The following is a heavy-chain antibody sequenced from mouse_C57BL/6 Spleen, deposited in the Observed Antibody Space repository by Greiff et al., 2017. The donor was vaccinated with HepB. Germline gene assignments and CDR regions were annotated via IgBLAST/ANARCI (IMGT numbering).Heavy chain of an antibody. CDR2: ISDGGSYT. J-gene: IGHJ2*01. V-gene: IGHV5-4*01. CDR1: GFTFRSYA. Sequence: EVKVVESGGGLVKPGGSLKLSCAASGFTFRSYAMSWVRQTPEKRLEWVATISDGGSYTYYPDNVKGRFTISRDNAKNHLYLQMSHLKSEDTAMYYCAREGVTTVVAYYFDYWGQGTTRTVAS. D-gene: IGHD1-1*01. CDR3: AREGVTTVVAYYFDY.